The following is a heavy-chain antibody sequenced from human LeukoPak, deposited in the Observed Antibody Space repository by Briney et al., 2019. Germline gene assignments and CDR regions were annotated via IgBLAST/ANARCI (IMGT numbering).Heavy chain of an antibody. J-gene: IGHJ4*02. CDR3: TRDGAGYPY. V-gene: IGHV1-2*02. D-gene: IGHD2-2*03. Sequence: ASVRVSCKASGYIFTAYYLHWVRQAPGQGPEWMGGIKANSGDTNYAQKFQGRVTMTRDTSISTVYMELSRLTSDETAVYYCTRDGAGYPYWGEGALVTVSS. CDR2: IKANSGDT. CDR1: GYIFTAYY.